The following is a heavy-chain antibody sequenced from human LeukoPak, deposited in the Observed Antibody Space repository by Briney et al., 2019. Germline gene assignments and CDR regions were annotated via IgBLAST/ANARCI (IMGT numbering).Heavy chain of an antibody. CDR1: GFTFSSYW. J-gene: IGHJ4*02. V-gene: IGHV3-7*01. CDR3: ARLSDEAFYDFWSGYRDY. Sequence: PGGPLRLSCAASGFTFSSYWMSWVRQAPGKGLEWVANIKQEGSEKYYVDSVKGRFTISRDNAKNSLYLQMNSLRAEDTAVYYCARLSDEAFYDFWSGYRDYWGQGTLVTVSS. D-gene: IGHD3-3*01. CDR2: IKQEGSEK.